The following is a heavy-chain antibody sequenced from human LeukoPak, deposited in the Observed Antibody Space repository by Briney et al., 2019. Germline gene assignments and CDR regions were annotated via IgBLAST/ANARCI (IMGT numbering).Heavy chain of an antibody. V-gene: IGHV4-59*01. CDR3: ARDAARYYYDSSGYGDAFDI. Sequence: SETLSLTCSVSGGSISSYYWSWIRQPPWKGLEWIGYIYYSGSTNYNPSLKSRVTISVDTSKNQFSLKLSSVTAADTAVYYCARDAARYYYDSSGYGDAFDIWGQGTMVTVSS. CDR1: GGSISSYY. J-gene: IGHJ3*02. CDR2: IYYSGST. D-gene: IGHD3-22*01.